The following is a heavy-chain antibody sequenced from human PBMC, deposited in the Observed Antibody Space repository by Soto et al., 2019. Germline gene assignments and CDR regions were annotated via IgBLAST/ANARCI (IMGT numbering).Heavy chain of an antibody. V-gene: IGHV3-21*01. Sequence: GGSLRLSCAASGFTFSSYSMNWVRQAPGKGLEWVSSISSSSYIYYADSVKGRFTISRDNAKNSLYLQMNSLRAEDTAVYYCASVDSSGWYNVDDYWGQGTLVTVSS. CDR2: ISSSSYI. CDR3: ASVDSSGWYNVDDY. J-gene: IGHJ4*02. CDR1: GFTFSSYS. D-gene: IGHD6-19*01.